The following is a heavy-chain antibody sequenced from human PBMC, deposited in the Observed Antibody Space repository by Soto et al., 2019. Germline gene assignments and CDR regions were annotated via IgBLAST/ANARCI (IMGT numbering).Heavy chain of an antibody. Sequence: QITLKESGPTLVKPTQTLTLTCTFSGFSLSTSGVGVGWIRQPPGKALEWLALIYWDDDKRYSPSLKSRLTITKDTSKNQVVLTMTNMDPVDTATYYCAKGVLRYFDLVHYFDYWGQGTLVTVSS. CDR1: GFSLSTSGVG. J-gene: IGHJ4*02. V-gene: IGHV2-5*02. D-gene: IGHD3-9*01. CDR2: IYWDDDK. CDR3: AKGVLRYFDLVHYFDY.